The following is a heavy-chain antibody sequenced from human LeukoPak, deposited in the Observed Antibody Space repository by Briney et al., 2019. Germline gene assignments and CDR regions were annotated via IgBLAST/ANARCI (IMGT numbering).Heavy chain of an antibody. J-gene: IGHJ4*02. Sequence: ASMKVSCKASGYTFTTYAIHWVRQAPGQRLEWMGWIDAGNGNTKYSQNFQDRVTITRDTSASTAYMELSSLKSEDTAVYYCARGSAMPTDYWGQGTLVTVSS. CDR1: GYTFTTYA. CDR2: IDAGNGNT. V-gene: IGHV1-3*01. CDR3: ARGSAMPTDY. D-gene: IGHD2-2*01.